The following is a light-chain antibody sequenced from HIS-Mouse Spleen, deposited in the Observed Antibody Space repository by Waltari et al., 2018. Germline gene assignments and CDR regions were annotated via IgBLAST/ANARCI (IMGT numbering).Light chain of an antibody. CDR1: NLGSKS. V-gene: IGLV3-21*02. J-gene: IGLJ2*01. CDR3: QVWDSSSDHVV. CDR2: EDS. Sequence: SYVLTQPPSVSVAPGQTARITGGGNNLGSKSGHWYQQKPGQAPVLVVYEDSDRPSGIPERFSGSNSGNTATLTISRVEAGDEADYYCQVWDSSSDHVVFGGGTKLTVL.